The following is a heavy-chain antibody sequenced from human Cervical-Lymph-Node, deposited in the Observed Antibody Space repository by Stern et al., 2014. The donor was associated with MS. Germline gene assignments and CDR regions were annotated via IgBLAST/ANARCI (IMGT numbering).Heavy chain of an antibody. CDR1: GDSINSYY. J-gene: IGHJ4*02. V-gene: IGHV4-59*01. Sequence: VQLVQSGPGLVKPSETLSLTCTVSGDSINSYYWSWLRQPPGKGLEWIGYISHTGATDYNPSLKSRVTVSEDTSKNQVSLNLNSVTAADTAVYFCARVNGVTGALDYWGQGTLVTVSS. CDR3: ARVNGVTGALDY. CDR2: ISHTGAT. D-gene: IGHD2-21*02.